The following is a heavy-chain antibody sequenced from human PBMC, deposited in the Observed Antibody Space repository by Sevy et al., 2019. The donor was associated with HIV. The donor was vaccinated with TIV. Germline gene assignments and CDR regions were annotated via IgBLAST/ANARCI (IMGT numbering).Heavy chain of an antibody. Sequence: SETLSLTCAVYGGSFSGYYWSWIRQPPGKGLEWIGEINHSGSTNYNPSLKSRVTISVDTSKNQFSLKLSSVTAADTAVYYCARAVDTAMVTFGFDYWGQGTLVTVSS. D-gene: IGHD5-18*01. CDR3: ARAVDTAMVTFGFDY. J-gene: IGHJ4*02. CDR2: INHSGST. V-gene: IGHV4-34*01. CDR1: GGSFSGYY.